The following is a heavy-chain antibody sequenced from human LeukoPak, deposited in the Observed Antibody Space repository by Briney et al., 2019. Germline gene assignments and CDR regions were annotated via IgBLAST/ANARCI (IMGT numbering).Heavy chain of an antibody. J-gene: IGHJ4*02. Sequence: GGSLRLSCAGSGFTFRSYEMNWARQAPGKGLEWVSYISSSGSIIYYADSVKGRFTISRDNAKNSLYLQMNSLRAEDTAVYYCARGYTYFDYWGQGTLVTVSS. CDR2: ISSSGSII. CDR3: ARGYTYFDY. V-gene: IGHV3-48*03. CDR1: GFTFRSYE. D-gene: IGHD5-12*01.